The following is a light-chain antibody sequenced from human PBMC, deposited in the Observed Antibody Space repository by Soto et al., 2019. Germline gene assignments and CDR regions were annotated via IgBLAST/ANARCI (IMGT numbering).Light chain of an antibody. CDR2: GAS. CDR3: QQYDTSPLT. V-gene: IGKV3-20*01. J-gene: IGKJ4*01. CDR1: QSVSSSY. Sequence: EIVLTRSPGTLSLSPGERATLSCRASQSVSSSYLAWYQHKPGQAPRLLIYGASSRATGIPDRFSGSGSGTDFTLTISRLEPEDFAVYYCQQYDTSPLTFGGGTKVEIK.